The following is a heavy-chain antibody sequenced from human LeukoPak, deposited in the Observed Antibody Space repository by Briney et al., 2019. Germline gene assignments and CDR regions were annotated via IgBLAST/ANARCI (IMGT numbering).Heavy chain of an antibody. Sequence: GGSLRLSCAASGFTFDDYAMHWVRQAPGKGLEWFSGISWNSGSIGYADSVKGRFAISRDNAKNSLYLQMNSLRAEDMALYYCAKDIGRSSDYWGQGTLVTVSS. CDR1: GFTFDDYA. CDR3: AKDIGRSSDY. CDR2: ISWNSGSI. V-gene: IGHV3-9*03. D-gene: IGHD1-26*01. J-gene: IGHJ4*02.